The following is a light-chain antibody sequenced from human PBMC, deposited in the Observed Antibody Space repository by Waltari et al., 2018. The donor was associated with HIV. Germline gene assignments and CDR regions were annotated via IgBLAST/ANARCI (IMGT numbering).Light chain of an antibody. CDR3: AAWDDSLSGWV. V-gene: IGLV1-47*01. CDR2: RNN. CDR1: SSNIGSTY. J-gene: IGLJ3*02. Sequence: QSVLTQPPSASGTPGQRVTISCSASSSNIGSTYVYWYQQLPGTTPKLLIYRNNQRPSVGPDRFSGSKSGTSASLAISGLRSEDEADYYCAAWDDSLSGWVFGGGTKLTVL.